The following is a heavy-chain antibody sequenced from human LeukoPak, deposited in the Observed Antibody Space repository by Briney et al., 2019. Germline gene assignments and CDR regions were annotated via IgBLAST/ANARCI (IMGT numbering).Heavy chain of an antibody. Sequence: GGSLRLSCAASGFTFSSYAMSWVRQAPGKGLEWVSAISGSGGSTYYADSVKGRFTISRDNAKNSLYLQMNSLRAEDTAVYYCARVGASGSNPPFYYYYYGMDVWAKGPRSPSP. J-gene: IGHJ6*02. CDR1: GFTFSSYA. D-gene: IGHD3-10*01. CDR3: ARVGASGSNPPFYYYYYGMDV. V-gene: IGHV3-23*01. CDR2: ISGSGGST.